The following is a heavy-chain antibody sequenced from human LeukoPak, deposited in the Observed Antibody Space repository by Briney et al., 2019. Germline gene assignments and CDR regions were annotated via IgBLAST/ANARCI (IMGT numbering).Heavy chain of an antibody. V-gene: IGHV1-18*01. CDR1: GYTFTSYG. CDR3: ARGLIVGAISPRGYNWFDP. CDR2: ISAYNGNT. J-gene: IGHJ5*02. Sequence: ASVKVSCKASGYTFTSYGISWVRQAPGQGLEWMGWISAYNGNTNYAQKLQGRVTMTTDTSTSTAYMELRSLRSDDTAVYYCARGLIVGAISPRGYNWFDPWGQGTLVTVSS. D-gene: IGHD1-26*01.